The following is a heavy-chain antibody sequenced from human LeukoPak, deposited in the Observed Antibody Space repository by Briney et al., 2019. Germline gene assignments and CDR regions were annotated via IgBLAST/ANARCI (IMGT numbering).Heavy chain of an antibody. J-gene: IGHJ5*02. V-gene: IGHV4-34*01. D-gene: IGHD6-13*01. CDR3: ARMMLGSSSWYWFDP. CDR1: GGSFSYYY. Sequence: SETLSHSCAVYGGSFSYYYWSWIRQPPRKGLEWIGEINQSGSTNDNPSLKSRVTISLDTSKNQFSLKVTSVTAADTAVYYCARMMLGSSSWYWFDPWGQGTLVTVSS. CDR2: INQSGST.